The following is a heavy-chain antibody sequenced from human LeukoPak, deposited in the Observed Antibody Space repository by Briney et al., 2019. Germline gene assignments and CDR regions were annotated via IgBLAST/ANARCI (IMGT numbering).Heavy chain of an antibody. Sequence: ASVKVSCKASGYTFTGYYMHWVRQAPGQGLEWMGWINPNSGGTNYAQKFQGRVTMTRDTSISTAYMELSRLRSDDTAVYYCARVLGVWDGVYGGSWWAFDIWGQGTMVTVSS. CDR3: ARVLGVWDGVYGGSWWAFDI. D-gene: IGHD1-26*01. CDR2: INPNSGGT. CDR1: GYTFTGYY. V-gene: IGHV1-2*02. J-gene: IGHJ3*02.